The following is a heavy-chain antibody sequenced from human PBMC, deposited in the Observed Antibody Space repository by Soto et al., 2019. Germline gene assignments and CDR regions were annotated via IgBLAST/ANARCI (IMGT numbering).Heavy chain of an antibody. D-gene: IGHD3-16*01. CDR2: IFYSGPT. J-gene: IGHJ4*02. CDR3: AIDWVMLTFGGASEEWGIDS. CDR1: GGSISSGDYY. V-gene: IGHV4-31*03. Sequence: SETLSLTCTVSGGSISSGDYYWSWIRQLPGKGLEWIGYIFYSGPTYYNPSLKSRVTISVDTSKNQFSLKLNSVTAADTAVYYCAIDWVMLTFGGASEEWGIDSWGQGTLVTVSS.